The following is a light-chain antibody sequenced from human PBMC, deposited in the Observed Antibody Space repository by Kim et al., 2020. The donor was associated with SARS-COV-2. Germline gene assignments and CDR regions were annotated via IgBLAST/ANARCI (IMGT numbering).Light chain of an antibody. CDR3: QVWDSGSYHAV. J-gene: IGLJ7*01. V-gene: IGLV3-21*04. CDR1: DIGIKS. Sequence: APVKTATLTWWGDDIGIKSVRGYQQKPGQAPVLVMYYDTDRPSGFPERFTGFNSGAMAALTISGVDAGDEADYYCQVWDSGSYHAVFGGGTQLTVL. CDR2: YDT.